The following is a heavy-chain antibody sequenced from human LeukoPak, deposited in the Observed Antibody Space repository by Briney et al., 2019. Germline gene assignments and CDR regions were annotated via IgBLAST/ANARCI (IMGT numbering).Heavy chain of an antibody. CDR2: IKQDGSAK. V-gene: IGHV3-7*01. D-gene: IGHD2-2*01. CDR3: ARDWEVPAATVDY. Sequence: PGGSLRLSCAASGFTFSSYWMSWVRQAPGKGLEWVANIKQDGSAKYYVDSVKGRFTISRDNAKNSLYLQMNSPRAEDTAVYYCARDWEVPAATVDYWGQGTLIAVSS. J-gene: IGHJ4*02. CDR1: GFTFSSYW.